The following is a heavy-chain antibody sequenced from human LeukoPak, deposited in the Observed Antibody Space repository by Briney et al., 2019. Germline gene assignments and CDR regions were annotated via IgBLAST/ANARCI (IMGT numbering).Heavy chain of an antibody. Sequence: PGGSLRLSCAASGFTFSSYAMSWVRQAPGKGLEWVSSISSSSSYIYYADSVKGRFTISRDNAKNSLYLQMNSLRAEDTAVYYCARDPRGWYKGGAFDIWGQGTMVTVSS. J-gene: IGHJ3*02. CDR2: ISSSSSYI. D-gene: IGHD6-19*01. CDR3: ARDPRGWYKGGAFDI. V-gene: IGHV3-21*01. CDR1: GFTFSSYA.